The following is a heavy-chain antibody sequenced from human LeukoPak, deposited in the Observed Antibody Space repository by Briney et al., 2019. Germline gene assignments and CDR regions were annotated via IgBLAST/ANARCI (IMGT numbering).Heavy chain of an antibody. CDR1: GGSISSSSYY. D-gene: IGHD3-9*01. V-gene: IGHV4-39*01. Sequence: SETLSLTCTVSGGSISSSSYYWGWIRQPPGKGLEWIGSIYYSGSTYYNPSLKSRVTISVDTSKNQFSLKLSSVTAADTAVYYCARLRQDDILTGYYYYYYYYYMDVWGKGTTVTISS. CDR3: ARLRQDDILTGYYYYYYYYYMDV. CDR2: IYYSGST. J-gene: IGHJ6*03.